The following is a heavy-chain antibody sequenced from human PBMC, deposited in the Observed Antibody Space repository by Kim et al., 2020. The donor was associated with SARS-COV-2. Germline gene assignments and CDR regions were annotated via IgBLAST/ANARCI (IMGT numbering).Heavy chain of an antibody. D-gene: IGHD3-10*01. CDR2: ISSDGGST. Sequence: GGSLRLSCSASGFTFSNYAMHWVRQAPGKGLEYVSAISSDGGSTYYADSVKGRFTISRDNSKNILYVQMSSLRVEDTAIYYCVTSNYYNSGSYYEGAPFDFWGQGTLVTVSS. CDR1: GFTFSNYA. J-gene: IGHJ4*02. CDR3: VTSNYYNSGSYYEGAPFDF. V-gene: IGHV3-64*05.